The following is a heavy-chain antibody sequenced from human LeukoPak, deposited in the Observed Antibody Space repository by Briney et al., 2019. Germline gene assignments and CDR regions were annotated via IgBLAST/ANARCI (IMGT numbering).Heavy chain of an antibody. CDR3: ARADGNYYYAMDV. D-gene: IGHD4-23*01. J-gene: IGHJ6*02. CDR2: IRGSGGST. Sequence: GGSLRLSCVSSGFTFSSDAMNWVRQAPGKGLEWVSAIRGSGGSTFYVESLKGRFTIFRDNSKNTLYLQMNSLRAEDTAVYYCARADGNYYYAMDVWGQGTTVTVS. V-gene: IGHV3-23*01. CDR1: GFTFSSDA.